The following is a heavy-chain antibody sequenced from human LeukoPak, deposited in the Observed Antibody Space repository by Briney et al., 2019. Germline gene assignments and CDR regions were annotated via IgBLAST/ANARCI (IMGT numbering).Heavy chain of an antibody. Sequence: LSLTCAVYGGSFSGYYWSWIRQPPGKGLEWVSSITSSSTSMYYADSVKGRFTISRDNAKNSLYLQMNSLRAEDTAVYYCVTNDGYNYYFDYWGQGTLVTVSS. CDR1: GGSFSGYY. CDR3: VTNDGYNYYFDY. V-gene: IGHV3-11*01. J-gene: IGHJ4*02. CDR2: ITSSSTSM. D-gene: IGHD5-24*01.